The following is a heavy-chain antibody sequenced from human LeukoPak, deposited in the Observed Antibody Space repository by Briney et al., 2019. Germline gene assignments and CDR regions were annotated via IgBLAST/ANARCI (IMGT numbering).Heavy chain of an antibody. J-gene: IGHJ4*02. CDR3: AREGRGYSGYKLDY. Sequence: EASVKVSCKASGFTFTGHYMHWVRQAPGQGLEWMGGIIPIFGTANYAQKFQGRVTITADESTSTAYMELSSLRSDDTAVYYCAREGRGYSGYKLDYWGQGTLVTVSS. CDR1: GFTFTGHY. CDR2: IIPIFGTA. V-gene: IGHV1-69*13. D-gene: IGHD5-12*01.